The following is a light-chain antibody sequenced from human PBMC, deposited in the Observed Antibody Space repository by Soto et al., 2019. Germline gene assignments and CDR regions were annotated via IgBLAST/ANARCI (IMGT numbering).Light chain of an antibody. CDR1: HSVLYRSNNQNY. Sequence: DIVLRRSLDSLAVSLGERATIHFKTSHSVLYRSNNQNYLAWFQHKEGQPPKLLIYWASIRESGVPDRFSGSGSGTDFTLTINGLQAEDVAVHYCQHYYSLWTFGPGTKVDIK. J-gene: IGKJ1*01. CDR2: WAS. CDR3: QHYYSLWT. V-gene: IGKV4-1*01.